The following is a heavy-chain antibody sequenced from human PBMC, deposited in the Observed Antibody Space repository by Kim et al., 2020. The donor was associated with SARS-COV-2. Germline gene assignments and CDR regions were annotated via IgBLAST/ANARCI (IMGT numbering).Heavy chain of an antibody. J-gene: IGHJ4*02. Sequence: GGSLRLSCAASGFTFSSYAMHWVRQAPGKGLEWVAVISYDGSNKYYADSVKGRFTISRDNSKNTLYLQMNSLRAEDTAVYYCARVEVTQLSVTFDYWGQGTLVTVSS. CDR2: ISYDGSNK. D-gene: IGHD2-2*01. CDR3: ARVEVTQLSVTFDY. CDR1: GFTFSSYA. V-gene: IGHV3-30-3*01.